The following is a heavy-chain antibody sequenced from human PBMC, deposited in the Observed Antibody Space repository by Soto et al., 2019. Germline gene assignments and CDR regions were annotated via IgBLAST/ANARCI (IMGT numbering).Heavy chain of an antibody. CDR1: GYTFSNYG. CDR2: ISLYSDGA. J-gene: IGHJ5*02. Sequence: ASVKVSCKTSGYTFSNYGITWVRHAPGQPLEWLGWISLYSDGANYAQKFQGRVSMTTDTFTTTAYMELRSLRSDDTAVYYCARVVPGAEAWFGPWGQGTLVTVSS. CDR3: ARVVPGAEAWFGP. V-gene: IGHV1-18*01. D-gene: IGHD2-2*01.